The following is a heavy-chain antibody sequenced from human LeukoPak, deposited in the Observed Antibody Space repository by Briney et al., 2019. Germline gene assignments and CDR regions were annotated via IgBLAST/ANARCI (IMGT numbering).Heavy chain of an antibody. D-gene: IGHD3-16*02. CDR1: GFTCSTYV. Sequence: GGSLRLSCAASGFTCSTYVMSWARQAPGKGLEWLSLILHNGDSTYYADSVKGRFTIFRDNSKNTLYLQMNSLRAEDTAVYYCARLSSFAFDIWGQGTMVTVSS. CDR3: ARLSSFAFDI. V-gene: IGHV3-23*01. J-gene: IGHJ3*02. CDR2: ILHNGDST.